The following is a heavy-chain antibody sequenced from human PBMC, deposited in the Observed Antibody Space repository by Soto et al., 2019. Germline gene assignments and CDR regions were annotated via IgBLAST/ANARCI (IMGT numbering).Heavy chain of an antibody. CDR2: IYYSGST. Sequence: PSETLSLTCTVSGGSISSYYWSWIRQPPGKGLEWIGYIYYSGSTNYNPSLKSRVTISVDTSKNQFSLKLSSVTAADTAVYYCARWQLVGRTAFDYWGQGTLVTVSS. V-gene: IGHV4-59*01. J-gene: IGHJ4*02. CDR3: ARWQLVGRTAFDY. D-gene: IGHD6-6*01. CDR1: GGSISSYY.